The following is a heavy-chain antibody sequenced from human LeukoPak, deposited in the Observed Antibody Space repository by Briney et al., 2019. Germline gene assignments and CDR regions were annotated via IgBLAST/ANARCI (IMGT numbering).Heavy chain of an antibody. Sequence: ASVKVSCKASGGTFSSYAISWVRQAPGQGLEWMGGIIPIFGTANYAQKFQGRVTITTDESTSTAYMELSSLRSEDTAVYYCARGTYYYGSGIPYYFDYWGQGTLVTVSS. CDR3: ARGTYYYGSGIPYYFDY. D-gene: IGHD3-10*01. CDR1: GGTFSSYA. V-gene: IGHV1-69*05. CDR2: IIPIFGTA. J-gene: IGHJ4*02.